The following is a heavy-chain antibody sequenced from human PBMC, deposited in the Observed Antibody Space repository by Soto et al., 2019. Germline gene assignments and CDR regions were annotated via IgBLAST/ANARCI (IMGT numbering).Heavy chain of an antibody. CDR2: ISGSGGST. D-gene: IGHD3-10*01. CDR1: GFTFSSYV. Sequence: EVQVLESGGGLVQPGGSLRLSCAASGFTFSSYVMSWVRQAPGKGLEWVSGISGSGGSTYYADSVKGRFTISRDNSKNTLFLQMNSLRAEDTAVYYCAKDSDYGSGTYPYYFAYWGQGSLVTVSS. CDR3: AKDSDYGSGTYPYYFAY. J-gene: IGHJ4*02. V-gene: IGHV3-23*01.